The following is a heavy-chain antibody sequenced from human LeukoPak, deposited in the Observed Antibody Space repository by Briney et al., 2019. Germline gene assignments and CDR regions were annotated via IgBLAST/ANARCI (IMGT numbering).Heavy chain of an antibody. V-gene: IGHV4-39*07. CDR3: ARETWGSYYFDY. CDR2: IYYSGST. CDR1: GGSISSSSYY. Sequence: PSETLSLTCTVSGGSISSSSYYWGWIRQPPGKGLEWIGSIYYSGSTYYNPSLKSRVTISVDTSKNQFSLKLSSVTAADTAVYYCARETWGSYYFDYWGQGTLVTVSS. J-gene: IGHJ4*02. D-gene: IGHD3-16*01.